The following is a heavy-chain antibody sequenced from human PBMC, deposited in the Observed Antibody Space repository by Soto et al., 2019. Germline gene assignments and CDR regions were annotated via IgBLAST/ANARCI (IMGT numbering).Heavy chain of an antibody. CDR1: GFTFDDYT. D-gene: IGHD3-22*01. V-gene: IGHV3-43*01. J-gene: IGHJ5*02. Sequence: PGGSLRLSCAASGFTFDDYTMHWVRQAPGKGLEWVSLISWDGGSTYYADSVKGRFTISRDNSKNSLYLQMNSLRTEDTALYYCAKGQDSSGYYYNWFDPWGQGTLVTVSS. CDR2: ISWDGGST. CDR3: AKGQDSSGYYYNWFDP.